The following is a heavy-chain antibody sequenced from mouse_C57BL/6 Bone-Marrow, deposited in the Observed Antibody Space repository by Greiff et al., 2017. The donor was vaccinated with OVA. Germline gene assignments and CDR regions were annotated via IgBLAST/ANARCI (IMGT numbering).Heavy chain of an antibody. CDR2: IRLKSDNYAT. Sequence: EVQLVESGGGLVQPGGSMKLSCVASGFTFSNYWMNWVRQSPEKGLEWVAQIRLKSDNYATHYAESVKGRFTISRDDSKSSVYLQMNNLRAEDTGIYYCTRDYYGSSGGFAYWGQGTLVTVSA. D-gene: IGHD1-1*01. V-gene: IGHV6-3*01. CDR3: TRDYYGSSGGFAY. J-gene: IGHJ3*01. CDR1: GFTFSNYW.